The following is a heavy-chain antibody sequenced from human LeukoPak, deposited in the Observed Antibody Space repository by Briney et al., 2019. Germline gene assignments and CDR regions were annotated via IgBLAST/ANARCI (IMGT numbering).Heavy chain of an antibody. V-gene: IGHV3-23*01. CDR1: GFTFSNYV. Sequence: GSLRLSCAASGFTFSNYVMSWVRQAPGKGLEWVSSVRSGDTRHYADSVKGRFTISRDNSKNTLYLQMNSLRAEDTAVYYCAKVKMDYYGSGSYPSNWFDPWGQGTLVTVSS. J-gene: IGHJ5*02. CDR2: VRSGDTR. CDR3: AKVKMDYYGSGSYPSNWFDP. D-gene: IGHD3-10*01.